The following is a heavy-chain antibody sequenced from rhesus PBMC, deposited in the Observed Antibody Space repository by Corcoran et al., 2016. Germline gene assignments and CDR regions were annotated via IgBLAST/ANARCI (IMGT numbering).Heavy chain of an antibody. CDR1: GGSISGYY. D-gene: IGHD4-29*01. CDR2: IDGNSAST. V-gene: IGHV4-73*01. J-gene: IGHJ4*01. Sequence: QVKLQQWGEGLVKPSETLSLTCAVYGGSISGYYWRWIRPPPGKGLVWIGNIDGNSASTNYNPSLKNRVTISKDTSKNQFSLKLSAVTAADTAVYYCARDVGVATPFDYWGQGVLVTVSS. CDR3: ARDVGVATPFDY.